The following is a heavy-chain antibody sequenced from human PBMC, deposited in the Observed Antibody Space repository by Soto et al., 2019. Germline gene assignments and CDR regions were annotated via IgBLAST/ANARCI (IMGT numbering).Heavy chain of an antibody. Sequence: ASVKVSCKASGGTFSSYTISWVRQAPGQGLEWMGRVIPILGIANYAQKFQGRVTITADKSTSTAYMELSSLRSEDTAVYYCARDLAVAGTHDYWGQGTLVTVSS. J-gene: IGHJ4*02. CDR2: VIPILGIA. CDR1: GGTFSSYT. V-gene: IGHV1-69*04. CDR3: ARDLAVAGTHDY. D-gene: IGHD6-19*01.